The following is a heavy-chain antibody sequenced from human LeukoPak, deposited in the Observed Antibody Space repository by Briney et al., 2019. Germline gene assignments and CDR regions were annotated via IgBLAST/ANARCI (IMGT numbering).Heavy chain of an antibody. J-gene: IGHJ4*02. V-gene: IGHV3-23*01. Sequence: GGSLRLSCAGSGFTFSNYAMSWVRQAPGKGLEWVSAIGGGGGSTYYADSVKGRFTISRDNSKNTLYLQMNSLRAEDTALYYCAKGRSRSGPDYWGQGALVTVSS. CDR1: GFTFSNYA. D-gene: IGHD2-15*01. CDR3: AKGRSRSGPDY. CDR2: IGGGGGST.